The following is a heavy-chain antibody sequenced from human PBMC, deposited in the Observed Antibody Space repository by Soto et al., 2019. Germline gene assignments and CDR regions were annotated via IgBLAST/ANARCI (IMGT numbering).Heavy chain of an antibody. D-gene: IGHD3-3*01. CDR1: AFTFNNYA. V-gene: IGHV3-23*01. CDR2: IGGSGRTT. CDR3: AKDGDFWSGTYLFDD. Sequence: GGSLRLSCAASAFTFNNYAMSWVRQAPGKGLEWVSGIGGSGRTTYYADSVKGRFTISRDNSNNTLFLQMNSLRAEDTAVYYCAKDGDFWSGTYLFDDWGQGTLVTVSS. J-gene: IGHJ4*02.